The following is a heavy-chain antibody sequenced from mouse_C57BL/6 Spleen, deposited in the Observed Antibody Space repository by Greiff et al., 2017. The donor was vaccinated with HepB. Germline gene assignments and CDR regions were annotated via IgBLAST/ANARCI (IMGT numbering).Heavy chain of an antibody. V-gene: IGHV5-6*01. J-gene: IGHJ3*01. CDR1: GFTFSSYG. Sequence: EVKLVESGGDLVKPGGSLKLSCAASGFTFSSYGMSWVRQTPDKRLEWVATISSGGSYTYYPDSVKGRFTISRDNAKNTLYLQMSSLKSEDTAMYYCARLEANWCAYWGQGTLVTVSA. CDR3: ARLEANWCAY. CDR2: ISSGGSYT. D-gene: IGHD3-2*02.